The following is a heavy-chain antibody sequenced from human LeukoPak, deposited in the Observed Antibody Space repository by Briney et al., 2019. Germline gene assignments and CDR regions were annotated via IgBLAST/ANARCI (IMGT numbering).Heavy chain of an antibody. CDR2: ISGSGGST. CDR1: GFIFSSYA. V-gene: IGHV3-23*01. CDR3: AKDMHSSGSVVDY. D-gene: IGHD6-19*01. Sequence: GESLRLSCAASGFIFSSYAMSWVRQAPGKGLEWVSVISGSGGSTYYADSVEGRFTISRDNSKNTLYLHMNSLRADDTALYYCAKDMHSSGSVVDYWGQGTLVTVSS. J-gene: IGHJ4*02.